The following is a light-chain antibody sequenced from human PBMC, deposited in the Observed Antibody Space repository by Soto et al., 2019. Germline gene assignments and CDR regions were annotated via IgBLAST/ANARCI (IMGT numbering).Light chain of an antibody. J-gene: IGKJ4*01. CDR1: QSISSY. CDR2: GAS. V-gene: IGKV1-39*01. Sequence: DIQMTQSPSSLSASVGDRVTITCRASQSISSYLSWYQQKPGKAPRLLIYGASSLQVGVPSRFIGSGSGTDFTLTITSLQPEDFATYYCQQSYSFLSFAGGTKVDIK. CDR3: QQSYSFLS.